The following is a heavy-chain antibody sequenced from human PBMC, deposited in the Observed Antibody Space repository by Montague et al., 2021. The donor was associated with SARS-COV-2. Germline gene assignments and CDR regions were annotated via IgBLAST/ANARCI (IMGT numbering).Heavy chain of an antibody. D-gene: IGHD3-10*01. CDR3: ASSLVWFEIDY. CDR1: GFTFSSSA. Sequence: SLRLSCAASGFTFSSSAMHWVRQAPGKGLEWVAVISYDGSNKYYADSVKGRFTISRDNSKNTLYLQMNSLRAEDTAVYYCASSLVWFEIDYWGQGTLVTVSS. CDR2: ISYDGSNK. J-gene: IGHJ4*02. V-gene: IGHV3-30*04.